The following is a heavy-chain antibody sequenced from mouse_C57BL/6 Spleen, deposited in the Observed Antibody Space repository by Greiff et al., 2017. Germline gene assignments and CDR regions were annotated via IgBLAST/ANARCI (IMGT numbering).Heavy chain of an antibody. J-gene: IGHJ1*03. D-gene: IGHD1-1*01. Sequence: VQLQQSGTVLARPGASVKMSCKTSGYTFTSYWMHWVKQRPGQGLEWIGAIYPGNSDTSYNQKFKGKAKLTAVTSASTAYMELSSLTNEDSAVYYCTREEYYGSRRYFDVWGTGTTVTVSS. CDR3: TREEYYGSRRYFDV. CDR1: GYTFTSYW. V-gene: IGHV1-5*01. CDR2: IYPGNSDT.